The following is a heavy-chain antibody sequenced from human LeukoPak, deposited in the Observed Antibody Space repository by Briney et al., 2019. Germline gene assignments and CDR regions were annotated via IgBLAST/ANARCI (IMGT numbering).Heavy chain of an antibody. CDR3: AREGYSYNPPLEY. CDR1: GFTFSSYA. Sequence: GRSLRLSCAASGFTFSSYAMHWVRQAPGKGLEWVAVISYDGSNKYYADSVKGRFTISRDNSKNTLYLQMNSLRAEDTAVYYCAREGYSYNPPLEYWGQGTLVTVSS. CDR2: ISYDGSNK. D-gene: IGHD6-13*01. V-gene: IGHV3-30-3*01. J-gene: IGHJ4*02.